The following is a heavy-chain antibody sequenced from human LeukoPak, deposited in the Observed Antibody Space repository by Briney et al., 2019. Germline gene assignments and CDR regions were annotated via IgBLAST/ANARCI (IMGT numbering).Heavy chain of an antibody. D-gene: IGHD1-1*01. CDR2: IGGSGVNT. J-gene: IGHJ4*02. CDR3: AGDRTGTPIL. V-gene: IGHV3-23*01. CDR1: GFTFSSYA. Sequence: GGSLSLSCAASGFTFSSYAMSWVRQAPGKRLEWVSAIGGSGVNTYYADSAKGRFTISRDNAKNSLSLQMNSLRAEDTAVYYCAGDRTGTPILWGQGTLVTVSS.